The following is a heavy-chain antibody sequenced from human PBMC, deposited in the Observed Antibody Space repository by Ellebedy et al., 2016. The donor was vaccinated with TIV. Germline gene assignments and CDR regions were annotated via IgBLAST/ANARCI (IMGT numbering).Heavy chain of an antibody. D-gene: IGHD3-9*01. CDR1: GFTFSSYG. J-gene: IGHJ3*02. CDR3: ARDLALTGYYHDAFDI. V-gene: IGHV3-33*01. Sequence: GESPKISCAASGFTFSSYGMHWVRQAPGKGLEWVAVIWYDGSNTYYADSVKGRFTISRDNSKNTLYLQLNSLRAEDTAVYYCARDLALTGYYHDAFDIWGQGTMVTVSS. CDR2: IWYDGSNT.